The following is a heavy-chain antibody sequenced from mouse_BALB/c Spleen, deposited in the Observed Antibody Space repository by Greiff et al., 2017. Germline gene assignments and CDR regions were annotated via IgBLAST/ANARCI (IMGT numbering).Heavy chain of an antibody. Sequence: EVKLVESGGGLVQPGGSMKLSCVASGFTFSNYWMNWVRQSPEKGLEWVAEIRLKSNNYATHYAESVKGRFTISRDDSKSSVYLQMNNLRAEDTGIYYCTRQPGSSPLYAMDYWGQGTSVTVSS. CDR1: GFTFSNYW. D-gene: IGHD1-1*01. V-gene: IGHV6-6*02. CDR2: IRLKSNNYAT. J-gene: IGHJ4*01. CDR3: TRQPGSSPLYAMDY.